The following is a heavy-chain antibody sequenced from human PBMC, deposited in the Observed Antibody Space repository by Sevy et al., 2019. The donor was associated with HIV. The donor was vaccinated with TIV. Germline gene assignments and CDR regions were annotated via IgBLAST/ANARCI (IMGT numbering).Heavy chain of an antibody. D-gene: IGHD3-16*02. CDR1: GFSFSSYS. V-gene: IGHV3-48*01. J-gene: IGHJ4*02. Sequence: GGSLRLSCGASGFSFSSYSMNWVRQAPGKGLEWVSYITRSDSARDYADSVKGRFIISRDNAKNSLFLQMNSLRVKDTAVYYCVRTVSGSYRYDDYWGQGTLVTVSS. CDR3: VRTVSGSYRYDDY. CDR2: ITRSDSAR.